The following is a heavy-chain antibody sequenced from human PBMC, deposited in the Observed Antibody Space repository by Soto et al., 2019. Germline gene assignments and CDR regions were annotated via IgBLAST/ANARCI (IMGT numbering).Heavy chain of an antibody. D-gene: IGHD3-16*01. Sequence: EVQLVESGGGLVQPGRSLRLSCAASGFTFDDYAMHWVRQAPGKGLEWVSGISWNSGSIGYADSVKGRFTISRDNAKNSLYLQMNSLRAEDTALYYCAKDIFLGGSYRSGTFDYWGQGTLVTVSS. V-gene: IGHV3-9*01. CDR1: GFTFDDYA. CDR2: ISWNSGSI. J-gene: IGHJ4*02. CDR3: AKDIFLGGSYRSGTFDY.